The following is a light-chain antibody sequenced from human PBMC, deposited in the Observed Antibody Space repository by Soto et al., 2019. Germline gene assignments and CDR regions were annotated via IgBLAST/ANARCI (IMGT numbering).Light chain of an antibody. CDR3: QQYRDLPQT. V-gene: IGKV3-20*01. Sequence: EIVLTQSPGTLSLSPGERATLSCRASQSVRSNYLAWYQQKPGQAPRLLIYNSSTRATGIPDRFSGSGSGTDFTLTISRLEPEDSALYYGQQYRDLPQTFGQGTQVEIK. CDR2: NSS. J-gene: IGKJ1*01. CDR1: QSVRSNY.